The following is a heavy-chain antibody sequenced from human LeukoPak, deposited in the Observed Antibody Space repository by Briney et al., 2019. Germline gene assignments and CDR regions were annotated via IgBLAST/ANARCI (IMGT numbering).Heavy chain of an antibody. CDR3: TRRGSCWYVDY. CDR1: GYSFTIYS. J-gene: IGHJ4*02. V-gene: IGHV5-51*01. Sequence: ASVKVSRKGFGYSFTIYSIGWVRQTPGEGLEWVGIIYTGDSETRYRPSFQGQVTISADKSVSTAYVQSRSLRCSDTGMYYCTRRGSCWYVDYWGQGTLVSVSS. CDR2: IYTGDSET. D-gene: IGHD6-19*01.